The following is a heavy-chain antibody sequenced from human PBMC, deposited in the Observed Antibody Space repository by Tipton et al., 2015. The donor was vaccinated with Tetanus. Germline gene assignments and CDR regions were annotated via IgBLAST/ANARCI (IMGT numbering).Heavy chain of an antibody. CDR2: IYYSGST. CDR3: AREGATGTLQQAAGYGMDV. J-gene: IGHJ6*02. D-gene: IGHD1-1*01. CDR1: GGSISSGGYY. V-gene: IGHV4-31*03. Sequence: TLSLTCTVSGGSISSGGYYWSWIRQHPGKGLEWIGYIYYSGSTYYNPSLKSRVTISVDTSKNQFSLKLSSVTAADTAVYYCAREGATGTLQQAAGYGMDVWGQGTTVTVSS.